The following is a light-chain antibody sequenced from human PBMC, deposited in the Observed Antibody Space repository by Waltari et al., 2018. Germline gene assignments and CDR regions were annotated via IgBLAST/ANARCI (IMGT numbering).Light chain of an antibody. Sequence: QSGLTQPASVSGSPGQSITISCTGPSSDVGNYNLVSWYQQYPGKAPKLMVYEVTKRTSGVSERFSGSKSGNTASLTIYGLQSEDEADYYCCSYAGLGIYVFGTGTKVTVL. CDR1: SSDVGNYNL. CDR2: EVT. CDR3: CSYAGLGIYV. V-gene: IGLV2-23*02. J-gene: IGLJ1*01.